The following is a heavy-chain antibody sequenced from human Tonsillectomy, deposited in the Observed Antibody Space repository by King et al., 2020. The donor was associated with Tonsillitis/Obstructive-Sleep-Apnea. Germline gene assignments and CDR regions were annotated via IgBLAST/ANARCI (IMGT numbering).Heavy chain of an antibody. CDR1: GFTVSSNY. Sequence: VQLVESGGGLIQPGGPLRLSCAASGFTVSSNYMSWVRQAPGKGLEWVSLIYSGGSTYYADSVKGRFTISRDNSKNTLYLQMNSLRAEDTAVYYCARGHPGNWFDPWGQGTLVTVSS. CDR2: IYSGGST. D-gene: IGHD2-8*02. J-gene: IGHJ5*02. V-gene: IGHV3-53*01. CDR3: ARGHPGNWFDP.